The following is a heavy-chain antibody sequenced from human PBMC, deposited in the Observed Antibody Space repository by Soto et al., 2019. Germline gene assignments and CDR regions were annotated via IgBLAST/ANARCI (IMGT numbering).Heavy chain of an antibody. CDR3: TRPKGYCSSTSCPLDAFDI. Sequence: GGSLRLSCAASGFTFSGSAMHWVRQASGKGLEWVGRIRSKANSYATAYAASVKGRFTISRDDSKNTAYLQMNSLKTEDTAVYYCTRPKGYCSSTSCPLDAFDIWGQGTMVTVSS. J-gene: IGHJ3*02. CDR2: IRSKANSYAT. CDR1: GFTFSGSA. V-gene: IGHV3-73*01. D-gene: IGHD2-2*01.